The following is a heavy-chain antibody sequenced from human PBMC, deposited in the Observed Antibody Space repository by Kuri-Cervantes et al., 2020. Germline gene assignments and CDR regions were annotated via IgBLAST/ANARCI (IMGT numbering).Heavy chain of an antibody. Sequence: ASVNVSCKASGYTFTGYYMHWVRQAPGQGLEWMGWINPNSGGTNYAQKFQGRVTMTRDTSISTAYMELSRLRSDDTAVYYCAREYLYYYGSGKYGMDVWGQGTTVTVSS. V-gene: IGHV1-2*02. CDR2: INPNSGGT. CDR3: AREYLYYYGSGKYGMDV. D-gene: IGHD3-10*01. J-gene: IGHJ6*02. CDR1: GYTFTGYY.